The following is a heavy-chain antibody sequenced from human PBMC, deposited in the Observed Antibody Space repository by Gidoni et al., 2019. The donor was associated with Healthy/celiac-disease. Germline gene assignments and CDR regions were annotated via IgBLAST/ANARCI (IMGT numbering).Heavy chain of an antibody. D-gene: IGHD3-22*01. CDR3: ARIGYDSSGYYRFDP. V-gene: IGHV2-26*01. Sequence: HVPLKESGPVLVKPTETLTLTFTVSGFSLRNARLGVSWILQPPGKALEWLAHNLSNDEKSYSTPLKSRLTISKDTSKSQVVLTMTNMDPVDTATEYCARIGYDSSGYYRFDPWGQGTLVTVSS. J-gene: IGHJ5*02. CDR2: NLSNDEK. CDR1: GFSLRNARLG.